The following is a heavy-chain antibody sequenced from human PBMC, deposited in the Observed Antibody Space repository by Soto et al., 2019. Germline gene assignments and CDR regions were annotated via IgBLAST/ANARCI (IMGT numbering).Heavy chain of an antibody. J-gene: IGHJ4*02. CDR3: ARDGPIALAGPDY. Sequence: QVQLVQSGAEVNKPGASVNVSCKASGYPFTSYGISWVRQAPGQGLEWMGWISAYNGNTNYAQKLQGRVTMTTDTSTSTDYMELRSLRSDDTAVYYCARDGPIALAGPDYWGQGTLVTVSS. D-gene: IGHD6-19*01. CDR1: GYPFTSYG. V-gene: IGHV1-18*04. CDR2: ISAYNGNT.